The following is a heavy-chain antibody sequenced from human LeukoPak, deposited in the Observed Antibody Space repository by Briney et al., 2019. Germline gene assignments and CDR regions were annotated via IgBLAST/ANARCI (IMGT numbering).Heavy chain of an antibody. D-gene: IGHD3-10*01. CDR1: GGSFSGYY. V-gene: IGHV4-34*01. Sequence: SETLSLTCAVYGGSFSGYYWSWIRQPPGKGLEWIGEINHSGSTNYNPSLKSRVTISVDTSKNQFSLKLSSVTAADTAVYYCAAYGSGSYYKSRGGDYWGQGTLVTVSS. CDR3: AAYGSGSYYKSRGGDY. J-gene: IGHJ4*02. CDR2: INHSGST.